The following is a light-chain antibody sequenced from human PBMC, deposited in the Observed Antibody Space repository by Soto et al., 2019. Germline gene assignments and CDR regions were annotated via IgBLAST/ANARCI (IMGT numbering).Light chain of an antibody. CDR3: QQSYSSPIT. Sequence: DIQMTQSPSSLSASVGDRVTITCRASQSISTYLNWYQQKPGKAPKLLIYGASSLQSGVPSRFSGSVSGTAFTLTISSLQPEDFATYYCQQSYSSPITFGQGPRLEI. J-gene: IGKJ5*01. CDR1: QSISTY. CDR2: GAS. V-gene: IGKV1-39*01.